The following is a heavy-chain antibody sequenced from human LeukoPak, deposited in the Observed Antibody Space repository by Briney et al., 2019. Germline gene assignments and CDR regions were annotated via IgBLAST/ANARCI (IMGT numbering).Heavy chain of an antibody. CDR3: ARVGPYDSSGPTPYYYYGMDI. CDR1: AYTFTSYG. Sequence: ASVKVSCKASAYTFTSYGFSWVRQAPGQGLEWMGWISAYNGNTNYAQKLQGRVTMTTDTSTSTAYMELRSLRSDDTAVYYCARVGPYDSSGPTPYYYYGMDIWGQGTTVTVSS. V-gene: IGHV1-18*01. D-gene: IGHD3-22*01. J-gene: IGHJ6*02. CDR2: ISAYNGNT.